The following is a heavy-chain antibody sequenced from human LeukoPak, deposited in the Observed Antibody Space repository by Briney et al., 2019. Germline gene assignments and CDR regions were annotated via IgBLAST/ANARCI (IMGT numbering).Heavy chain of an antibody. D-gene: IGHD3-3*01. V-gene: IGHV3-23*01. CDR1: GFNFNNYW. CDR3: AKENYDFWSGYFASYYFDY. Sequence: GGSLRLSCAASGFNFNNYWMSWLRQAPGKGLEWVSAISGSGGSTYYADSVKGRFTISRDNSKNTLYLQMNSLRAEDTAVYYCAKENYDFWSGYFASYYFDYWGQGTLVTVSS. J-gene: IGHJ4*02. CDR2: ISGSGGST.